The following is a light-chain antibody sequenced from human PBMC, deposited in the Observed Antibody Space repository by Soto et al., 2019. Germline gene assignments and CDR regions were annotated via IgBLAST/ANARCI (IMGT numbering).Light chain of an antibody. Sequence: QSALTQPASVSGYPGQSITISCTGTSSDVGGYNYVSWYQQHTGKTPKLMIYEVSNRPSGVSNRFSGSKSGNTASLTISGLQAEDEADYYCSSYTSSSTQVFGGGTKLTVL. CDR1: SSDVGGYNY. J-gene: IGLJ2*01. CDR2: EVS. V-gene: IGLV2-14*01. CDR3: SSYTSSSTQV.